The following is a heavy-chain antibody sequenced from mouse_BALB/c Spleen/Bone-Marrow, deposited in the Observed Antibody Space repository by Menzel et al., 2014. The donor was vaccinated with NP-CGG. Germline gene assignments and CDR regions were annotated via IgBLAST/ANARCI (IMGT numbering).Heavy chain of an antibody. CDR2: INPDSSTI. J-gene: IGHJ2*01. CDR3: ARQGYYGKGDY. V-gene: IGHV4-1*02. Sequence: EVQRVESGGGLVQPGGSLKLSCAASGFDFSRYWMSWVRQAPGKGLGWIGEINPDSSTINYTPSLKDKFIISRDNAKNTLYQQMSKVRSEDTALYYCARQGYYGKGDYWGQGTTLTVSS. CDR1: GFDFSRYW. D-gene: IGHD2-1*01.